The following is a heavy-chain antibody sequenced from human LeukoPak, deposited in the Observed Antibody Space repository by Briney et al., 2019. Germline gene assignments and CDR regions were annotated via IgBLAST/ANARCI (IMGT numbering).Heavy chain of an antibody. J-gene: IGHJ4*02. Sequence: GGSLRLSCAASGFTFSSYAMHWVRQAPGKGLQWVSGITGRGGNTYYAASVEGRFTISRDNSKNTLSLQMDSLRAEDTAVYYCARDRAAFDSWGQGTLVTVSS. D-gene: IGHD6-25*01. V-gene: IGHV3-23*01. CDR2: ITGRGGNT. CDR1: GFTFSSYA. CDR3: ARDRAAFDS.